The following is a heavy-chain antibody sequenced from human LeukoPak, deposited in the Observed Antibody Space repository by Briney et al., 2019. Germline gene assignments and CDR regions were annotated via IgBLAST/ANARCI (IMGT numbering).Heavy chain of an antibody. CDR2: INPDSGGT. J-gene: IGHJ6*03. CDR3: ARDKQLDWAHYFYYYMDV. V-gene: IGHV1-2*02. Sequence: ASVTVSCKASGYTFTGYYMHWVRQAPGQGLEWMGWINPDSGGTNYAQKFQGRVTMTRATSINTAYMELSRLRSDDTAVYYCARDKQLDWAHYFYYYMDVWGKGTTVSGSS. CDR1: GYTFTGYY. D-gene: IGHD1-1*01.